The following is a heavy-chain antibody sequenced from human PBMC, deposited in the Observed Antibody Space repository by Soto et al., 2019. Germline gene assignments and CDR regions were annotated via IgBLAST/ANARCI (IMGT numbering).Heavy chain of an antibody. J-gene: IGHJ4*02. CDR3: ARGLHSLFDY. D-gene: IGHD2-21*01. Sequence: XGSLRLSCSAAGFTFSNYGMHWVRQAPGKGLEWVAVIWYDGNNKYYADSVKGRFTISRDNSNNTLYVQMTSLRAEDTAVYYCARGLHSLFDYWGQGTLVTVPS. V-gene: IGHV3-33*01. CDR2: IWYDGNNK. CDR1: GFTFSNYG.